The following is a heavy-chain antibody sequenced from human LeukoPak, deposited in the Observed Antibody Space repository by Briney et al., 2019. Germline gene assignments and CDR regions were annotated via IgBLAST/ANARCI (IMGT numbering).Heavy chain of an antibody. J-gene: IGHJ3*02. CDR3: AKGGAYYGRGAFDI. V-gene: IGHV3-23*01. CDR2: ISGSGGST. D-gene: IGHD3-10*01. Sequence: PGGSLRLSCAASGFTFSNYAMSWVRQAPGKGLEWVSSISGSGGSTYYADSVKGRFTISRDNSKNTLYLQMNSLRAEDTAVYYCAKGGAYYGRGAFDIWGQGTMVTVSS. CDR1: GFTFSNYA.